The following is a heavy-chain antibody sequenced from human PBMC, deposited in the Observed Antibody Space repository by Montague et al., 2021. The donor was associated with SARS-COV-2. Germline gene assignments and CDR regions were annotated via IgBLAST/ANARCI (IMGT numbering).Heavy chain of an antibody. CDR3: ARAYITMIVVVSAFDI. Sequence: LAWLGYRFLRGRKYYNPSLKSRVTISVDTSKNQFSLKLSSVTAADTAVYYCARAYITMIVVVSAFDIWGQGTMVTVSS. D-gene: IGHD3-22*01. J-gene: IGHJ3*02. V-gene: IGHV4-31*02. CDR2: RFLRGRK.